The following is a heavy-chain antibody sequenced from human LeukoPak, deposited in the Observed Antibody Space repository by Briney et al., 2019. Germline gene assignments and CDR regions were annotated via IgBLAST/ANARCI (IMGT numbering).Heavy chain of an antibody. CDR1: GFTFSSYG. CDR2: ISVSGGNT. J-gene: IGHJ4*02. V-gene: IGHV3-23*01. CDR3: AKRRTNYDILTGDFDY. D-gene: IGHD3-9*01. Sequence: GGSLRLSCAASGFTFSSYGMSWVRQASGKGLEWVSGISVSGGNTFYADSVKGRFTISRDNSKNTLYLQMNSLRAEDTAVYYCAKRRTNYDILTGDFDYWGQGTLVTVSS.